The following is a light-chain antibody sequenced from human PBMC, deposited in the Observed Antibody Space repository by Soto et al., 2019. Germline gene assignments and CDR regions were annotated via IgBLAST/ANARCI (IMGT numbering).Light chain of an antibody. V-gene: IGKV1-5*03. J-gene: IGKJ1*01. CDR3: QQYNSYSQA. Sequence: DIQMTQSPSTLSASVGDRVTITCRASQSISSWLAWYQQKPGKAPKLLIYKASSLESGVPSRFSGSGSGTEFTLTISSLQPDDFATHYCQQYNSYSQAFGQGSKVDI. CDR1: QSISSW. CDR2: KAS.